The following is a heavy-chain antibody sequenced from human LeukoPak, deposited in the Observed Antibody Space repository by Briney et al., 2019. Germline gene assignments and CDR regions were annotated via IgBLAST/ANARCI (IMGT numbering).Heavy chain of an antibody. J-gene: IGHJ6*03. D-gene: IGHD1-26*01. V-gene: IGHV3-21*06. CDR3: ARDPYSGNYGAYYYYYMDV. Sequence: PGGSLRLSCAASGFIFSNAWMSWVRQAPGKGLEWVSSITSSSSYIYYADSVKGRFTISRDNAKNSLYLQMDSLRVEDTAEYYCARDPYSGNYGAYYYYYMDVWGKGTTVTVSS. CDR2: ITSSSSYI. CDR1: GFIFSNAW.